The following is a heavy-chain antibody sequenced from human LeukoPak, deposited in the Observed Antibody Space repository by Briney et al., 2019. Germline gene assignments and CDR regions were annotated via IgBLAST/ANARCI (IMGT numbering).Heavy chain of an antibody. CDR2: IYYSGST. V-gene: IGHV4-59*01. CDR3: AGPGKSVFDY. J-gene: IGHJ4*02. Sequence: PSETLPLTCTVSGGSISSYYWSWIRQPPGKGLEWIGCIYYSGSTNYNPSLKSRVTISVDTSKNQFSLKLSSVTAADTAVYYCAGPGKSVFDYWGQGTLVTVSS. CDR1: GGSISSYY.